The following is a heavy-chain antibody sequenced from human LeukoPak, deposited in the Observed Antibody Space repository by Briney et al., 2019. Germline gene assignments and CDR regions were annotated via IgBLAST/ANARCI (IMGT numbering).Heavy chain of an antibody. V-gene: IGHV5-51*01. D-gene: IGHD1-26*01. Sequence: GESLKISCKGSGYSFTSYWIGWVRQMPGKGLEWMGIIYPGDFDTRYSPSFQGQVTISADRSITTAYLQWSSLKASDTAMYYCARGQVAASRGTFDYWGQGTLVTVSS. CDR3: ARGQVAASRGTFDY. CDR2: IYPGDFDT. J-gene: IGHJ4*02. CDR1: GYSFTSYW.